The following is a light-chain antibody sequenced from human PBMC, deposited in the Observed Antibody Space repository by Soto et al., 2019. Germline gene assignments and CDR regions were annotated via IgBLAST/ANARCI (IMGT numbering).Light chain of an antibody. Sequence: EVVMTQSPATLSVSPGERATLSCRASQSVNANLAWYQQKPGQAPRLLIHGASNRATGIPARFSGSGFGTEFILTISSLQSEDFAVYDCQQYNTWLWTFGQGTKMEI. CDR2: GAS. V-gene: IGKV3-15*01. CDR1: QSVNAN. J-gene: IGKJ1*01. CDR3: QQYNTWLWT.